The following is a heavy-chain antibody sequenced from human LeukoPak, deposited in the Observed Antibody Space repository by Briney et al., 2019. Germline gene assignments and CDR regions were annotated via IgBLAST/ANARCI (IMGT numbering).Heavy chain of an antibody. CDR1: GGSITNYY. CDR2: IFYTGIT. V-gene: IGHV4-59*01. J-gene: IGHJ5*02. CDR3: ARSAITYSSSENWFDP. Sequence: PSETLSLTCTVSGGSITNYYWSWLRQPPGKGLEWLASIFYTGITNYSPSLKSRVTISLDTSKNQFSLKLSSVTAADTAIYYCARSAITYSSSENWFDPWGQGTLVTVSS. D-gene: IGHD6-6*01.